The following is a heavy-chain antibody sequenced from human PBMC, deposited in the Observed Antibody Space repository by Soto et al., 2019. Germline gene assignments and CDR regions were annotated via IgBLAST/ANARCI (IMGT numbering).Heavy chain of an antibody. CDR2: ISGSGGST. J-gene: IGHJ3*02. CDR1: GFTFSSYA. CDR3: AKDRSLQTSEVVPAASGVFHYVGDSPSSSSPDAFDI. V-gene: IGHV3-23*01. Sequence: GGSLRLSCAASGFTFSSYAMSWVRQAPGKGLEWVSAISGSGGSTYYADSVKGRFTISRDNSKNTLYLQMNSLRAEDTAVYYCAKDRSLQTSEVVPAASGVFHYVGDSPSSSSPDAFDIWGQGTMVTVSS. D-gene: IGHD2-2*01.